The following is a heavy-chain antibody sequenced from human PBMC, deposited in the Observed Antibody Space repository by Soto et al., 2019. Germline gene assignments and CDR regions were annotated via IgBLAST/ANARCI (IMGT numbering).Heavy chain of an antibody. V-gene: IGHV2-5*02. CDR2: IYWDDDM. Sequence: ITLKESGPTLVKPTQTLTLTCSFSGFSLSADGLGVGWLRQPPGKALEWLALIYWDDDMRYRPSLKRRLTIPTDPSKTQVVRTMTNMDPADTATYFCAHASGGTSWPNDAFDVWGQGTVVTVSS. CDR1: GFSLSADGLG. CDR3: AHASGGTSWPNDAFDV. J-gene: IGHJ3*01. D-gene: IGHD2-2*01.